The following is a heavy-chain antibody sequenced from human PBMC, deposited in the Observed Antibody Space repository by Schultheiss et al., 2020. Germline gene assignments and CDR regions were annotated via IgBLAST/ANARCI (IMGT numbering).Heavy chain of an antibody. CDR3: ARRSGYDSEFDY. CDR1: GFTFSNYG. CDR2: ISSSGSTI. Sequence: GESLKISCAASGFTFSNYGMHWVRQAPGKGLEWVSYISSSGSTIYYADSVKGRFTISRDNAKNSLYLQMNSLRAEDTAVYYCARRSGYDSEFDYWGQGTLVTVSS. D-gene: IGHD5-12*01. V-gene: IGHV3-48*04. J-gene: IGHJ4*02.